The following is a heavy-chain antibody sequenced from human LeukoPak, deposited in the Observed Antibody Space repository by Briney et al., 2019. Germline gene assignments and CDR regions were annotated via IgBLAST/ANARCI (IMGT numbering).Heavy chain of an antibody. J-gene: IGHJ4*02. CDR2: VSYRGST. V-gene: IGHV4-59*01. CDR1: GGSISSYY. CDR3: ARGPYGRDGYYFDFDY. D-gene: IGHD5-24*01. Sequence: SETLSLTCTVSGGSISSYYWSWIRQPPGKGLEWIGYVSYRGSTNYNPSLKSRVTASVDTSKNQFSLKLSSVTAADTAVYYCARGPYGRDGYYFDFDYWGQGTLVIVSS.